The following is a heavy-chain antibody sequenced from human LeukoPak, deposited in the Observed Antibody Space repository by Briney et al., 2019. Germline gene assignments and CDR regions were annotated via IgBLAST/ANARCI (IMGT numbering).Heavy chain of an antibody. CDR2: IYYSGST. V-gene: IGHV4-59*02. CDR1: GVSVSSYY. Sequence: SETLSLTCTVSGVSVSSYYWSCIRQPPGKGLEWIGYIYYSGSTNYNPSLKSRVTMSVDTSKNQFSLKLSSVTAADTAVYYCAGRRGFRGPFDYWGQGTLVIVSS. J-gene: IGHJ4*02. CDR3: AGRRGFRGPFDY.